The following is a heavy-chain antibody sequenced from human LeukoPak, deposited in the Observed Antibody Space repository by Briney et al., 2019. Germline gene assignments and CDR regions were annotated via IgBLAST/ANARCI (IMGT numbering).Heavy chain of an antibody. CDR1: GGSFSGYY. D-gene: IGHD3-3*01. J-gene: IGHJ3*02. CDR3: AKAFWSGYYFFAFDT. V-gene: IGHV4-34*01. Sequence: PSETLSLTCAVYGGSFSGYYWSWIRQPPGKGLEWIGEINHSGSTNYNPSLKSRVTISVDTSKNQFSLKLSSVTAADTAVYYCAKAFWSGYYFFAFDTWGQGTMVTVSS. CDR2: INHSGST.